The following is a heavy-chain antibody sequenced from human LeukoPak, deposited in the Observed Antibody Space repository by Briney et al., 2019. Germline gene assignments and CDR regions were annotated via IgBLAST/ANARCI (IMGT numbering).Heavy chain of an antibody. V-gene: IGHV4-39*01. CDR2: IYYSGST. J-gene: IGHJ4*02. D-gene: IGHD3-10*01. CDR1: GGPISRCIYY. CDR3: ARHLMFRDSTYGPHLDY. Sequence: SETLSLPCTVSGGPISRCIYYWGWLPPPPGKGLEGFGSIYYSGSTYNNPSLRSRITISVDTSKNHFSLKLTSVTAADTAVYYCARHLMFRDSTYGPHLDYWGQGTLVTVSS.